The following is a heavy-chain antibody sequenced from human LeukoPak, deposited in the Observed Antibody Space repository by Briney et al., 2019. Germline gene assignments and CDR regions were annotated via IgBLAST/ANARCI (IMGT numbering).Heavy chain of an antibody. CDR1: GYTFTSYY. CDR3: AGGRRRQDAFDI. J-gene: IGHJ3*02. Sequence: ASVKVSCKASGYTFTSYYMHWVRQAPGQGLEWMGIINPSGGSTSYAQRFQGRVTMTRDTSTSTVYMELSSLRSEDTAVYYCAGGRRRQDAFDIWGQGTMVTVSS. CDR2: INPSGGST. V-gene: IGHV1-46*01.